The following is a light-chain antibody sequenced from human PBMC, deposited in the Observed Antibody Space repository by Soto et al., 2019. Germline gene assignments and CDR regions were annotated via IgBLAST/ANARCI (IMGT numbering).Light chain of an antibody. CDR2: SNN. Sequence: QSVLTQPPSASGTPGQRVTISCSGSNSNIGSNTVNWYQHLPGTAPKLLIYSNNQRPSGVPDRFSGSKSGTSASLAISGLQSEDEADYYCAAWDDSLNYVFGTGTKVTVL. V-gene: IGLV1-44*01. CDR1: NSNIGSNT. CDR3: AAWDDSLNYV. J-gene: IGLJ1*01.